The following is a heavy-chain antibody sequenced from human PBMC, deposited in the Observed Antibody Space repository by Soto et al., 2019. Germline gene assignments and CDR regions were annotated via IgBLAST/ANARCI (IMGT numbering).Heavy chain of an antibody. D-gene: IGHD3-16*01. CDR3: ARMETFGSLNWSDP. CDR2: MNPGSGDT. V-gene: IGHV1-8*01. Sequence: ASVKVSCKASGYSFTNNDVSWVRQATGQGLEWMGWMNPGSGDTGYAQKFQGRVTMTRDISIATAHMELSSLRSDDTAIYYCARMETFGSLNWSDPWGQGTLVTVSS. CDR1: GYSFTNND. J-gene: IGHJ5*02.